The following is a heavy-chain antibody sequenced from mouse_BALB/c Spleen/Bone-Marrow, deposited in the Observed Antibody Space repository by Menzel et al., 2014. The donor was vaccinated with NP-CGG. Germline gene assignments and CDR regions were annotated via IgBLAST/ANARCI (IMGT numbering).Heavy chain of an antibody. J-gene: IGHJ3*01. CDR3: TRGTTAGFAY. CDR2: ISYSANT. CDR1: GYSITSDYA. Sequence: DVKLVESGPGLVKPSQSLSLTCTVTGYSITSDYAWNWIRQFPGNKLEWMGYISYSANTNYNPSLKRRISITRDTSKNQFFLQLDSVTAEDTATYYCTRGTTAGFAYWGLGTLVTVSA. V-gene: IGHV3-2*02. D-gene: IGHD1-2*01.